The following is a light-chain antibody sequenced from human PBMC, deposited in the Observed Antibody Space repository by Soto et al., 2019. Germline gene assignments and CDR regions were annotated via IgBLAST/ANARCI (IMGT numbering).Light chain of an antibody. Sequence: QSVLTQPPSVSAAPGQKVTIPCSGGSSNIGSNDVCWYQQVPGTAPKVLIYDNNKRPSGIPDRFSGSKSGTSATLGISGLQTGDEADYYCGSWDSSLSAYVFGTGTKVTV. CDR3: GSWDSSLSAYV. V-gene: IGLV1-51*01. J-gene: IGLJ1*01. CDR2: DNN. CDR1: SSNIGSND.